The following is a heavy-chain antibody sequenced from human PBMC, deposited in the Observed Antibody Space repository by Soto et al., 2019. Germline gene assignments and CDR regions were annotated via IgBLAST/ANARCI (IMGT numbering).Heavy chain of an antibody. CDR1: GFTFGDYW. CDR2: MTSDGRTI. J-gene: IGHJ4*02. CDR3: ATAEGDY. Sequence: PGGSLRLSCAASGFTFGDYWMHWVRQAPGKGPEWVSRMTSDGRTIQYADSVKGRFTASRDNAKSTLYLQMNSLRAEDTAVYYCATAEGDYWGPVTRVTVS. V-gene: IGHV3-74*01.